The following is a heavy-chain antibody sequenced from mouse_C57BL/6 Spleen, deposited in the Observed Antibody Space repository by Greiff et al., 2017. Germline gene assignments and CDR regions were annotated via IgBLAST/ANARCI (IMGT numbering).Heavy chain of an antibody. Sequence: VQLQQPGAELVKPGASVKMSCKASGYTFTSYWIPWVKQRPGQGLEWIGDIYPCNGGTNYNEKFKSKATLTVDTSSSTAYMQLSSLTSEDSAVYVCVKMVTVVAKRILMDYWGQGTTLTVSS. CDR2: IYPCNGGT. V-gene: IGHV1-55*01. CDR3: VKMVTVVAKRILMDY. CDR1: GYTFTSYW. D-gene: IGHD1-1*01. J-gene: IGHJ2*01.